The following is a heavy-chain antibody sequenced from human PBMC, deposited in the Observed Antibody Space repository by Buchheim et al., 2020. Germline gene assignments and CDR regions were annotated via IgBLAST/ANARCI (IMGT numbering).Heavy chain of an antibody. CDR2: IHYSGTT. Sequence: QEQLQESGPGLVKPSETLALTCTVSGGSISSNYWSWIRQPPGKGLEWIGYIHYSGTTNYNPSPKSSVFILFDTSKIQFSLRLSSVTAADTAEYYCARHKGSPYSGSLEYWGQGTL. D-gene: IGHD5-12*01. V-gene: IGHV4-59*08. CDR1: GGSISSNY. J-gene: IGHJ4*02. CDR3: ARHKGSPYSGSLEY.